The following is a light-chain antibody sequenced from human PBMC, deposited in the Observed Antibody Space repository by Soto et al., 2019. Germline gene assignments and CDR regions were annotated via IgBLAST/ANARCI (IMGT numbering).Light chain of an antibody. J-gene: IGLJ1*01. CDR1: SRYVGGYNS. CDR2: DVS. V-gene: IGLV2-11*02. CDR3: CSYAPSHSHV. Sequence: QSALTQPRSVSGSPGQSVTVPFPGTSRYVGGYNSFAWYQQHPGKAPKLMIYDVSKRPSGVPDRFSGSKSGNTASLTISGLQAEDEADYYCCSYAPSHSHVFGTGTKLTVL.